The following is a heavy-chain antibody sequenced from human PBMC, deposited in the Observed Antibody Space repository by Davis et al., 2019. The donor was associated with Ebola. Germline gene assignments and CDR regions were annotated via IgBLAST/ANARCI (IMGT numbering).Heavy chain of an antibody. D-gene: IGHD2-15*01. J-gene: IGHJ4*02. CDR1: GFTFNSYT. CDR3: ARGTYSTDYFFDY. Sequence: GGSLRLSCAASGFTFNSYTMNWVRQAPGKGLEWVSSITRSSSYIYYGDSVKGRFTISRDNAEKSLFLYMNNLRAEDTAVYYCARGTYSTDYFFDYWGRGTLVTVSS. V-gene: IGHV3-21*01. CDR2: ITRSSSYI.